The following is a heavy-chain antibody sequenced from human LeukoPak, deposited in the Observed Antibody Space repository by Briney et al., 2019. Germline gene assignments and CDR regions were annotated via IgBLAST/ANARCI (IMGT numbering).Heavy chain of an antibody. V-gene: IGHV4-38-2*02. D-gene: IGHD3-22*01. CDR1: GYSISSGYY. J-gene: IGHJ4*02. CDR2: IYHSGST. CDR3: ARSSRGGYYDSSGYYGFFGY. Sequence: PSETLSLTCTVSGYSISSGYYWGWIRQPPGKGLEWIGSIYHSGSTYYNPSLKSRVTISVDTSKNQFSLKLSSVTAADTAVYYCARSSRGGYYDSSGYYGFFGYWGQETLVTVSS.